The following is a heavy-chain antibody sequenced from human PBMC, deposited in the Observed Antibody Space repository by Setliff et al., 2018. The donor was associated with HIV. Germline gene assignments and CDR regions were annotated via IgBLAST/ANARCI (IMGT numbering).Heavy chain of an antibody. CDR3: ARLGHCYGGGCNFDTFDV. D-gene: IGHD2-15*01. V-gene: IGHV3-43*01. CDR1: GFTFDDYT. Sequence: GGSLRLSCAASGFTFDDYTMHWVRQAPGKGLEWVSLITWDATFTSYIDSVKGRFTISRDNTKTSLYLQMNSLSAEDTAVYYCARLGHCYGGGCNFDTFDVWGQGTMVTVSS. CDR2: ITWDATFT. J-gene: IGHJ3*01.